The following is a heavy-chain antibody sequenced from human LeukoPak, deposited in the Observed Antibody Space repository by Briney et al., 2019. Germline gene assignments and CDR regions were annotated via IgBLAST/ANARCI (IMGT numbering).Heavy chain of an antibody. J-gene: IGHJ4*02. D-gene: IGHD3-16*01. Sequence: GGSLRLSCAASGFTFSSYAMHWVRQAPGKGLEWVAVISYDGSNKYYADSVKGRFTISRDNSKNTLYLQMNSLRAEDTAVYYCARVFTGKFDYWGQGTLVTVSS. CDR1: GFTFSSYA. CDR2: ISYDGSNK. V-gene: IGHV3-30*04. CDR3: ARVFTGKFDY.